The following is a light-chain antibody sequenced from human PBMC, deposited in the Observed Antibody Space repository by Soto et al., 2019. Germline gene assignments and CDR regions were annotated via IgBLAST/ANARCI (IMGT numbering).Light chain of an antibody. CDR3: QPYETFSGT. CDR2: DAS. CDR1: QSISSY. J-gene: IGKJ1*01. V-gene: IGKV1-5*01. Sequence: GYRVTITCRASQSISSYLNWYQQKPGKAPNLLIHDASTLHSGVTSRFSGSGSGTKFTLTIASLQPDDFATYYCQPYETFSGTFGQGTKVDIK.